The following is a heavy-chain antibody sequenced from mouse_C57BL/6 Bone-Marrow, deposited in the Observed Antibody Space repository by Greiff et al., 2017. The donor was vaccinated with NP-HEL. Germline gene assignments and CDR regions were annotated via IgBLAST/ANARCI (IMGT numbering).Heavy chain of an antibody. CDR1: GYTFTSYW. V-gene: IGHV1-50*01. CDR3: ARGGRPFAY. CDR2: IDPSDSYT. Sequence: VQLQQPGAELVKPGASVKLSCKASGYTFTSYWMQWVKQRPGPGLEWIGEIDPSDSYTNYNQKFKGKATLTVDTSSSTAYMQLSSLTSEDSAVYYCARGGRPFAYWGQGTLVTVSA. J-gene: IGHJ3*01.